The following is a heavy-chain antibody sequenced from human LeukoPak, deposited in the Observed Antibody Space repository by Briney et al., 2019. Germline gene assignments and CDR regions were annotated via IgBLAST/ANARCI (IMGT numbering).Heavy chain of an antibody. CDR1: GYTFTGYY. Sequence: ASVTVSCKASGYTFTGYYMHWVRQAPGQGLEWMGIINPSGGSTSYAQKFQGRVTMTRDMSTSTVYMELSSLRSEDTAVYYCARADTESDVDYWGQGTLVTVSS. CDR3: ARADTESDVDY. CDR2: INPSGGST. D-gene: IGHD2-2*02. J-gene: IGHJ4*02. V-gene: IGHV1-46*01.